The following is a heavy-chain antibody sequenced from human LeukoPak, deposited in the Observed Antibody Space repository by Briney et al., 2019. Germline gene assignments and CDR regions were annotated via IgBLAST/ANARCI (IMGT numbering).Heavy chain of an antibody. V-gene: IGHV4-4*07. CDR2: VYSGGST. Sequence: SETLSLTCTVSGGSISSYYWSWIRQPAGKGLEWIGRVYSGGSTHYNPSLKSRVTISIDTSKNQFSLHLTSVTAADTATYYCARRSLTALSWFDPWGQGALVTVSS. D-gene: IGHD5-18*01. CDR3: ARRSLTALSWFDP. CDR1: GGSISSYY. J-gene: IGHJ5*02.